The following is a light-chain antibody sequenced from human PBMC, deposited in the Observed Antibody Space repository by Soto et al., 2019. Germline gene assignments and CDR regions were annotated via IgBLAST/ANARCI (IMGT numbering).Light chain of an antibody. CDR3: QQYNNLPRT. V-gene: IGKV3-15*01. J-gene: IGKJ1*01. CDR2: GAS. CDR1: QSVSSN. Sequence: EIVMTQSPATLSVSPGERATLSCMASQSVSSNLAWYQQKPGQAPRHLIYGASTRATGIPARFSGSGSGTEFTLTISSLQSEDFAVYYCQQYNNLPRTFGQGTKVEI.